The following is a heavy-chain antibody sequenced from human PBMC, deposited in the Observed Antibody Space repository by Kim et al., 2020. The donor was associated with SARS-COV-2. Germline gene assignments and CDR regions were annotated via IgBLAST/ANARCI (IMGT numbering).Heavy chain of an antibody. V-gene: IGHV4-38-2*02. D-gene: IGHD3-22*01. CDR2: IYHSGST. CDR3: ARDRTYYDIGYYYGMDV. CDR1: GYSISSGYY. J-gene: IGHJ6*02. Sequence: SETLSLTCTVSGYSISSGYYWGWIRQPPGKGLEWIGSIYHSGSTYYNPSLKSRVTISVDTSKNQFSLKLSSLTAADTAVYYCARDRTYYDIGYYYGMDVWGQGTTVTVSS.